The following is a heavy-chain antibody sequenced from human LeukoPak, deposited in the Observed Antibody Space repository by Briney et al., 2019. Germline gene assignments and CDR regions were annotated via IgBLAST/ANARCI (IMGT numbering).Heavy chain of an antibody. CDR3: ARVGIAVADDAFDI. CDR1: GGSITNYY. J-gene: IGHJ3*02. Sequence: SETLSLTCTVSGGSITNYYWSWIRQPPGKGLEWIGYIHYSGSTKYKSSLKSRVTISVDTSKNQFSLKLSSVTAADTAVYYCARVGIAVADDAFDIWGQGTMVTVSS. D-gene: IGHD6-19*01. CDR2: IHYSGST. V-gene: IGHV4-59*12.